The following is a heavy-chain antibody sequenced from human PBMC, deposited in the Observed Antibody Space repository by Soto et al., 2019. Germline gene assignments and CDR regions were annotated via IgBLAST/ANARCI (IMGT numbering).Heavy chain of an antibody. Sequence: PGGSLRLSCAASGFTFSSYWMSWVRQAPGKGLEWVANIKQDGSEKYYVDSVKGRFTISRDNAKNSLYLQMNSLRAEDTAVYYCARGGLEWLRPERDYFDYWGQGTLVTVS. CDR3: ARGGLEWLRPERDYFDY. CDR2: IKQDGSEK. V-gene: IGHV3-7*01. CDR1: GFTFSSYW. D-gene: IGHD5-12*01. J-gene: IGHJ4*02.